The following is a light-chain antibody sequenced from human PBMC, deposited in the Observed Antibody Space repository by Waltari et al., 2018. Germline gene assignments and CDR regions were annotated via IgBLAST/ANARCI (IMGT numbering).Light chain of an antibody. J-gene: IGLJ2*01. V-gene: IGLV3-1*01. CDR2: QDS. CDR1: KLGDQY. CDR3: QVWDTKSYVV. Sequence: SYDLTQPPSLSVSPGQTGSITCSGDKLGDQYVSWYQKKTGRSPVLVISQDSKRPPGIPELFSGSNSGNTATLTISETQAMDEADYYCQVWDTKSYVVFGGGTKLTVL.